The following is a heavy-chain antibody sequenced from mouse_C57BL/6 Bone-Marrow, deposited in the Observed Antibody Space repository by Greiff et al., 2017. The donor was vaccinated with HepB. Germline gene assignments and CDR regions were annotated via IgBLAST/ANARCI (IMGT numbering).Heavy chain of an antibody. CDR1: GYTFTSYW. D-gene: IGHD2-2*01. CDR2: IYPGSGST. CDR3: ARFGYVLDY. Sequence: QVQLQQPGAELVKPGASVKMSCKASGYTFTSYWITWVKQRPGQGLEWLGDIYPGSGSTNYNEKFKSKATLTVDTSSSTAYMQLSNLSSEDSAVYYCARFGYVLDYWDQGTTLTVST. J-gene: IGHJ2*01. V-gene: IGHV1-55*01.